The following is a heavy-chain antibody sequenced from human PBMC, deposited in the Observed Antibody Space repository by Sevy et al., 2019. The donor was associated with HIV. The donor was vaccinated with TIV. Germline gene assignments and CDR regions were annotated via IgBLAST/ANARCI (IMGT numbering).Heavy chain of an antibody. D-gene: IGHD3-3*01. CDR2: IKQDGSEK. J-gene: IGHJ4*02. V-gene: IGHV3-7*03. CDR1: GFTFSSYW. Sequence: QLGGSLRLSCAASGFTFSSYWMSWVRQAPGKGLEWVANIKQDGSEKYYVDSVKGRFTISRDNAKNSLYLQMNSLRAEDTAVYYCARPLVPEWLLYALDYWGQGTLVTVS. CDR3: ARPLVPEWLLYALDY.